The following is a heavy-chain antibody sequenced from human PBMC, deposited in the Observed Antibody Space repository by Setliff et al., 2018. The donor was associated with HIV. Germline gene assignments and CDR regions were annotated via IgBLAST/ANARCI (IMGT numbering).Heavy chain of an antibody. Sequence: LSLTCTVSGGSINSGGYYWVWIRQPALKGLEWIGRIYTSGLTNYNPSLKSRVTISVDTSKNQVSLKLSSVTASDTAVYYCARARYIVIRGDAGMDVWGPGTTVTV. D-gene: IGHD3-10*01. J-gene: IGHJ6*02. V-gene: IGHV4-61*02. CDR2: IYTSGLT. CDR1: GGSINSGGYY. CDR3: ARARYIVIRGDAGMDV.